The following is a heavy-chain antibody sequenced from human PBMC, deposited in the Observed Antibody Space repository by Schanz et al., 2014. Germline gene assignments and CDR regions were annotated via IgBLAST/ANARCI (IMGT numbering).Heavy chain of an antibody. CDR3: ARDRRFFDRDDLYYFDS. V-gene: IGHV1-18*04. CDR2: ISAYNGNT. Sequence: QVQLVQSGAEVKKPGASVKVSCTASGFNFNNYDINWVRQATGQGLEWMGWISAYNGNTKYPQNFQGRVTITRDTSASTAYMALTDLRSDDTAVYYCARDRRFFDRDDLYYFDSWGQGTLXTVSS. D-gene: IGHD3-3*01. CDR1: GFNFNNYD. J-gene: IGHJ4*02.